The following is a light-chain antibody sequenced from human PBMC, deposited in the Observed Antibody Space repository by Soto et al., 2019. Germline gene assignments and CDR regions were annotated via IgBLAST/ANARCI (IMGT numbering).Light chain of an antibody. J-gene: IGKJ5*01. CDR2: DTS. CDR3: QQRTNRPPIT. V-gene: IGKV3-11*01. CDR1: QSVSSY. Sequence: EIVLTQSPATLSLSPGERATLSCRASQSVSSYLAWYQQRPGQAPRLLIFDTSNRATDIPARFSGGGSGTDFTLTISGLEPEDFAVYYCQQRTNRPPITFGQGTRLEIK.